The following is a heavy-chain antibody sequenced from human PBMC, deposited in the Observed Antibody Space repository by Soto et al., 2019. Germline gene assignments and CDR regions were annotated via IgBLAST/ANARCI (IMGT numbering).Heavy chain of an antibody. CDR2: IWYDGSNK. D-gene: IGHD2-2*01. Sequence: QVQLVESGGGVVQPGRSLRLSCAASGFTFSSYGMHWVRQAPGKGLEWVAVIWYDGSNKYYADSVKGRFTISRDNSKNTLYLQMNSLRAEDTAMYYCASSSSTSPYYFDYWGQGTLVTVSS. CDR3: ASSSSTSPYYFDY. J-gene: IGHJ4*02. V-gene: IGHV3-33*01. CDR1: GFTFSSYG.